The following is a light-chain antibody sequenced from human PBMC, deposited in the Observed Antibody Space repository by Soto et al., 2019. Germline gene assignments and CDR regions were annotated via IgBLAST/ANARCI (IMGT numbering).Light chain of an antibody. Sequence: DIQMTQSPSSLSASVGDRVTITCRASQSISNNLNWYQQKPGKATKLLIYAASSMQSGVPSRFSGSGSETDFTLNISSFQPDDSSTYYCQQSFSPLWTVGQGTKVEV. J-gene: IGKJ1*01. CDR3: QQSFSPLWT. CDR2: AAS. CDR1: QSISNN. V-gene: IGKV1-39*01.